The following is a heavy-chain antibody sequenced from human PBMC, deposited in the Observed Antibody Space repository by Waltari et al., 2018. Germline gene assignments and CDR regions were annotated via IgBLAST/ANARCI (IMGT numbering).Heavy chain of an antibody. J-gene: IGHJ3*02. D-gene: IGHD3-3*01. CDR2: IWYYGSNK. CDR3: ARGDGGSGLGASDI. CDR1: GFNFTNHG. V-gene: IGHV3-33*08. Sequence: QVQPETSGGGVVQSGRSRRPPRVGAGFNFTNHGVNWLRQAPVKGVEWVAVIWYYGSNKNYVDSVKGRFTISRDNSKNTMYLEMNRLRAEDTAVYFCARGDGGSGLGASDIWGQGTMVTVSS.